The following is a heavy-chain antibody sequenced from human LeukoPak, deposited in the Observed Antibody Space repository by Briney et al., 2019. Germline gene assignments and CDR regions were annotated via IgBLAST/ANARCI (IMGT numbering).Heavy chain of an antibody. CDR2: ISSSGGTT. J-gene: IGHJ4*02. CDR1: GFTFSSYA. CDR3: AKGPFTYCSGGSCYIDY. D-gene: IGHD2-15*01. V-gene: IGHV3-23*01. Sequence: GGSLRLSCAASGFTFSSYAMNWVRQAPGKGLEWVSVISSSGGTTYYSDSVKGRFIISRDNSKNTLYLQMNSLRAEDTAVYYCAKGPFTYCSGGSCYIDYWGQGTPVTVSS.